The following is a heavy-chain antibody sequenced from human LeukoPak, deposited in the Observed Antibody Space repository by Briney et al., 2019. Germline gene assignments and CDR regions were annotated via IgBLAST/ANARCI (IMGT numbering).Heavy chain of an antibody. CDR2: ISAYNGNT. CDR3: ARDRYCSSTSCYMLASGYFDY. Sequence: ASVTVSCKASGYTFTSYGISWVRQAPGQGLEWMGWISAYNGNTNYAQKLQGRVTMTTDTSTSTAYMELRSLRSDDTAVYYCARDRYCSSTSCYMLASGYFDYWGQGTLVTVSS. D-gene: IGHD2-2*02. V-gene: IGHV1-18*01. CDR1: GYTFTSYG. J-gene: IGHJ4*02.